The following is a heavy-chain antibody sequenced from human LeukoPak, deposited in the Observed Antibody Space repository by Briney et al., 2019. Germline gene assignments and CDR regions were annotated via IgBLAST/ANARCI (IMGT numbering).Heavy chain of an antibody. CDR2: HYDSGST. V-gene: IGHV4-59*08. CDR1: SGPFYSYY. CDR3: ASGYYYDSSVYYDPGWYYFDS. J-gene: IGHJ4*02. Sequence: SETLSLTCTVSSGPFYSYYWSWIRQAPGKGLEWIGYHYDSGSTHYNPSLKSRVTISLDTSKNQFSLNLSSVTAADTAVYYCASGYYYDSSVYYDPGWYYFDSWGQGTLVTVSS. D-gene: IGHD3-22*01.